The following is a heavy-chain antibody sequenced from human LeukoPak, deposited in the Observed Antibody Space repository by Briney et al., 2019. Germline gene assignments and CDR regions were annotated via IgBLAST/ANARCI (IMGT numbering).Heavy chain of an antibody. D-gene: IGHD6-13*01. CDR3: ARHGAGYSSSWYSY. CDR1: GGSISSYY. V-gene: IGHV4-59*08. J-gene: IGHJ4*02. CDR2: IYYSGST. Sequence: SETLSLTCTVSGGSISSYYWSWIRQPPGKGLEWIGYIYYSGSTNYNPSLKSRVTISVDTSKNQFSLKLSSVTAADTAVYYCARHGAGYSSSWYSYWGQGTLVTVSS.